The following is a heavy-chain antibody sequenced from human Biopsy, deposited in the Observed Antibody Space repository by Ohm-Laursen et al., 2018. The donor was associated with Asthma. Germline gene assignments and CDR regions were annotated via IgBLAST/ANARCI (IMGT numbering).Heavy chain of an antibody. CDR2: FDIEDGEA. Sequence: GSSVKVSCKVSGDTLTERSIHWVRRAPGKGLEWMGGFDIEDGEASYAQKFKGRVTLTEDPSTDTVYMEVSSLRSDDTAVYYCAPDLWNPQKDYDYWGQGTLVTVSS. CDR3: APDLWNPQKDYDY. J-gene: IGHJ4*02. CDR1: GDTLTERS. V-gene: IGHV1-24*01. D-gene: IGHD1-1*01.